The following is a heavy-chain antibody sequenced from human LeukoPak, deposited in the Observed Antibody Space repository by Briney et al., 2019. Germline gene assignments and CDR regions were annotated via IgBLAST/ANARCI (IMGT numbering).Heavy chain of an antibody. D-gene: IGHD3-16*01. CDR1: GGSISSGDYY. V-gene: IGHV4-30-4*01. CDR3: ASTATFGGAPMAFDI. Sequence: PSETLSLTCTVSGGSISSGDYYWSWIHQPPGKGLEWIGYIYYSGSTYYNPSLKSRVTISVDTSKNQFSLKLSSVTAADTAVYYCASTATFGGAPMAFDIWGQGTMVTVSS. CDR2: IYYSGST. J-gene: IGHJ3*02.